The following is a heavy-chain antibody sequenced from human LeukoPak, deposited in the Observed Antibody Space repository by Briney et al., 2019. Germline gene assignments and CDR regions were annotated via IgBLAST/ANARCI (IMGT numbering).Heavy chain of an antibody. J-gene: IGHJ5*02. V-gene: IGHV4-39*07. CDR1: GGSISSSSYY. D-gene: IGHD1-26*01. CDR3: ARVDEWELLRWFDP. Sequence: PSETLSLTCTVSGGSISSSSYYWGWIRQPPGKGLEWIGSIYYSGSTYYNPSLKSRVTISVDTSKNQFSLKLSSVTAADTAVYYCARVDEWELLRWFDPWGQGTLVTVSS. CDR2: IYYSGST.